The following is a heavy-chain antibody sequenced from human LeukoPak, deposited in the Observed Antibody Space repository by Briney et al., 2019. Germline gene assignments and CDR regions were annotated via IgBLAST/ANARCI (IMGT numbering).Heavy chain of an antibody. Sequence: SETLSLTCTVSGGSISSYYWSRIRQPPGKGLEWIGYIYYSGSTNYNPSLKSRVTISVDTSKNQFSLKLSSVTAADTAVYYCARGGDDYVWGSPNWFDPWGQGALVTVSS. CDR1: GGSISSYY. CDR3: ARGGDDYVWGSPNWFDP. J-gene: IGHJ5*02. D-gene: IGHD3-16*01. V-gene: IGHV4-59*01. CDR2: IYYSGST.